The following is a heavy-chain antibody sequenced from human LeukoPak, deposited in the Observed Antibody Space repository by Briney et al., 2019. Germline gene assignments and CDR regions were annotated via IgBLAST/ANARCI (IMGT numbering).Heavy chain of an antibody. Sequence: GGSLRLSCAASGFTFDDYTMHWVRQAPGKGLEWVSLISWDGGSTYYADSVKGRFTISRDNAKNSLSLQMNSLRAEDTAVYYCARDRIAVAGSDVFDIWGQGTMVTVSS. V-gene: IGHV3-43*01. CDR3: ARDRIAVAGSDVFDI. J-gene: IGHJ3*02. CDR1: GFTFDDYT. CDR2: ISWDGGST. D-gene: IGHD6-19*01.